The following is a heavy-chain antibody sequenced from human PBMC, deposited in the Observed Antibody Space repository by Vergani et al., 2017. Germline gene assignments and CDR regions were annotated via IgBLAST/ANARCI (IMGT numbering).Heavy chain of an antibody. D-gene: IGHD2-2*01. CDR2: INHSGST. CDR1: GGSFSGYY. J-gene: IGHJ6*03. V-gene: IGHV4-34*01. Sequence: QVQLQQWGAGLLKPSETLSLTCAVYGGSFSGYYWSWIRQPPGKGLEWIGEINHSGSTNYNPSLKSRVTISVDTSKNQFSLKLSSVTAADTAVYYCARAVVVPAFYYYMDVWGKGTTVTVSS. CDR3: ARAVVVPAFYYYMDV.